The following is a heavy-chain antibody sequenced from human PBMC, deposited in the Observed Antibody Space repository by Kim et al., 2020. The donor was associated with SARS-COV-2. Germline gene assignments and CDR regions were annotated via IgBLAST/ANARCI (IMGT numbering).Heavy chain of an antibody. CDR3: AKDFQDGYGDSYYNGMDG. V-gene: IGHV3-33*03. CDR2: IWYDGSNK. CDR1: GFTFSSYG. Sequence: GGSLRLSCAASGFTFSSYGMHWVRQAPGKGLEWVSVIWYDGSNKYYADSVKGRFTISRDNSKNTLYLQMNSLRAEDTAVYYCAKDFQDGYGDSYYNGMDGWGQGTTVTDSS. J-gene: IGHJ6*02. D-gene: IGHD4-17*01.